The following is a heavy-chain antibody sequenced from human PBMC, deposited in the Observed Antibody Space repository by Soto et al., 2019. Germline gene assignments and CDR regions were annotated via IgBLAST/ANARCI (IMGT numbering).Heavy chain of an antibody. CDR2: IYYSGST. D-gene: IGHD3-16*02. CDR3: ARVYYDYIWGSYRTDAHFDY. J-gene: IGHJ4*02. Sequence: QVQLQESGPGLVKPSQTLSLTCTVSGGSISSGGYYWSWIRQHPGKGLEWIGYIYYSGSTYYNPSLKSRVTISVDTSKNQFSLKLSSVTAADTAVYYCARVYYDYIWGSYRTDAHFDYWGQGTLVTVSS. V-gene: IGHV4-31*03. CDR1: GGSISSGGYY.